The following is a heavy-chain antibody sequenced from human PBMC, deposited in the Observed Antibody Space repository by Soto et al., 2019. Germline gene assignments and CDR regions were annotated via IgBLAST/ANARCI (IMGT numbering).Heavy chain of an antibody. J-gene: IGHJ3*02. Sequence: QVQLQESGPGLVKPSQTLSVTCTVSGGSLSSDHFFWSWVRQHPETGLEWVGYIYHTGAAYYNPSLKSRLTRSLDTSKNRFSLSLISVTAADTAVYYCAREVISPATSDAFDIWGQGTMVTVSS. CDR2: IYHTGAA. CDR1: GGSLSSDHFF. D-gene: IGHD1-26*01. V-gene: IGHV4-31*03. CDR3: AREVISPATSDAFDI.